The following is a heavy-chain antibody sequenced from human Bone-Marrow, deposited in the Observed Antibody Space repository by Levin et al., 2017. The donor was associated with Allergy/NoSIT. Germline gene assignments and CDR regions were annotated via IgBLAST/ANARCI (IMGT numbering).Heavy chain of an antibody. CDR3: ARGRTGEIEVTAAHYCPAV. D-gene: IGHD3-22*01. V-gene: IGHV1-69*13. Sequence: ASVKVSCKSSGGTFSTFSITWVRQAPGQGLEWMGGIIPIFATAKYAQKFQGRVTITADESTNTAYMEVNSLRSEDTAVYYCARGRTGEIEVTAAHYCPAVWGEGTSVTVSS. J-gene: IGHJ6*03. CDR1: GGTFSTFS. CDR2: IIPIFATA.